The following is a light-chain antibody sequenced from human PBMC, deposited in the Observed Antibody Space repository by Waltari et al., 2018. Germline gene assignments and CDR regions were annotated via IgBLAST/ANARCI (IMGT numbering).Light chain of an antibody. CDR1: SSNIGAGFD. V-gene: IGLV1-40*01. J-gene: IGLJ2*01. CDR2: RNN. Sequence: QSVLTQPPSVSGAPGQRVTISCTGSSSNIGAGFDVHWYQQLPGTAPKLLIYRNNNRPSGVPDGFSGSKSGTSASLAITGLQAEDEADYYCQSYDSNLVLFGGGTKLTVL. CDR3: QSYDSNLVL.